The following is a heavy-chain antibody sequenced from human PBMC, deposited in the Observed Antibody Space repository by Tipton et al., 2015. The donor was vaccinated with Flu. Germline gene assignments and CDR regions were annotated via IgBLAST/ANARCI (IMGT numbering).Heavy chain of an antibody. V-gene: IGHV4-34*01. CDR1: GGSFSGYY. CDR3: ARLVGSSLWFGELN. CDR2: IYHTGGT. J-gene: IGHJ4*02. D-gene: IGHD3-10*01. Sequence: AGLVKPSETLSLTCAVYGGSFSGYYWNWIRQPPGKGLELIGTIYHTGGTYYNPSLKSRVTISVDRSKNQFSLELTSLTAADTAVYYCARLVGSSLWFGELNWGQGTLVTVSS.